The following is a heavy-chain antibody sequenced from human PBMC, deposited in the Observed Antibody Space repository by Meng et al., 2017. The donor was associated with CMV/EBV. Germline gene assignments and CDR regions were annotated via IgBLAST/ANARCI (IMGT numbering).Heavy chain of an antibody. D-gene: IGHD2-2*01. CDR1: GGTFSSYA. CDR3: ALGYCSSTSCYSYYYYGMDV. V-gene: IGHV1-69*05. Sequence: SVKVSCKASGGTFSSYAISWVRQAPGQGLEWMGGIIPIFGTANYAQKFQGRVTITTDESTSTAYMELSSLRSEDTTVYYCALGYCSSTSCYSYYYYGMDVWGQGTTVTVSS. CDR2: IIPIFGTA. J-gene: IGHJ6*02.